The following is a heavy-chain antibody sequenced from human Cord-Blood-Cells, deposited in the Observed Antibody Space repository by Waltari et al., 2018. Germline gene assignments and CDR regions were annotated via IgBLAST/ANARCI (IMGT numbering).Heavy chain of an antibody. D-gene: IGHD1-26*01. CDR3: ATDPGGSYLDAFDI. Sequence: QVQLVQSGAAVKKPGASVKVSCKVSGYTLTELSMHWVRQAPGKGLEWMGGFDPEDGETIYAQKFQGRVTMTEDTSTDTAYMELSNLRSEDTAVYYCATDPGGSYLDAFDIWGQGTMVTVSS. CDR1: GYTLTELS. J-gene: IGHJ3*02. CDR2: FDPEDGET. V-gene: IGHV1-24*01.